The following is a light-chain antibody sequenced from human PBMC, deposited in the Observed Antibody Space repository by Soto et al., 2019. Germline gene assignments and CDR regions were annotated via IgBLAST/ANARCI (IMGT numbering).Light chain of an antibody. J-gene: IGLJ3*02. CDR1: ISNLGSNF. CDR2: RND. V-gene: IGLV1-47*01. Sequence: QSVLTLPPSASGTPGQRGTISCSGSISNLGSNFVFWYQQLPGAAPKLLFSRNDQRPSGVPDRFSGSKSGTSASLAISGLRSENEADYHCAAWDDSLSGVVFGGGTKLTVL. CDR3: AAWDDSLSGVV.